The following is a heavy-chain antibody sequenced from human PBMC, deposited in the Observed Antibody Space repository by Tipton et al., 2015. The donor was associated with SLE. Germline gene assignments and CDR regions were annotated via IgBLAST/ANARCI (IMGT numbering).Heavy chain of an antibody. D-gene: IGHD3-3*01. J-gene: IGHJ5*02. V-gene: IGHV3-30-3*01. CDR3: ARARYYDFWSGYPPWFDP. CDR2: ISYDGSNK. Sequence: SLRLSCAASGFTFSSYAMHWVRQAPGKGLEWVAVISYDGSNKYYADSVKGRFTISRDNSKNTLYLQMNSLRAEDTAVYYCARARYYDFWSGYPPWFDPWGQGTLVTVSS. CDR1: GFTFSSYA.